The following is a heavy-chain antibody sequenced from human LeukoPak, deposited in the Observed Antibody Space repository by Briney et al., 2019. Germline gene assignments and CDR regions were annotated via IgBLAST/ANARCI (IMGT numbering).Heavy chain of an antibody. CDR1: GFTFSRYS. V-gene: IGHV3-21*01. CDR2: ISSSGTYI. CDR3: ARASSGWYNWFDP. J-gene: IGHJ5*02. D-gene: IGHD6-19*01. Sequence: PGGSLRLSCVVSGFTFSRYSMNWVRQAPGKGLEWVSSISSSGTYIYYADSVKGRFTVSRDNAKNSLYLQMNSLRAEDTAVYYCARASSGWYNWFDPWGQGTLVTVSS.